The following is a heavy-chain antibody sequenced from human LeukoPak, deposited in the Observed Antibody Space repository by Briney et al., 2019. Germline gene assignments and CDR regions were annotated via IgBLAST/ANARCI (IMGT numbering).Heavy chain of an antibody. CDR2: ILGSGGST. V-gene: IGHV3-23*01. CDR1: GFTFSNYA. Sequence: GGSLRLSCAASGFTFSNYAMSWVRQAPGKGLEWVSAILGSGGSTYYAASVKGRFTVSRDNSKSTLYLQMNSLRAEDTALYYCAKGGDYDVLTGYYVPDYWGQGTLVTVSS. CDR3: AKGGDYDVLTGYYVPDY. J-gene: IGHJ4*02. D-gene: IGHD3-9*01.